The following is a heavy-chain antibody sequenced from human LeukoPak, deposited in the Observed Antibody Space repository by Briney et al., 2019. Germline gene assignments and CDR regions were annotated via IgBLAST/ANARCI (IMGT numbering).Heavy chain of an antibody. Sequence: GGSLRLSCAASGFTFDDYAMHWVRQTPGKRLEWVSVISGDGGSAYYADSVKGRFTISRDNRKNSVYLQMESLRTEDTALYSCAKGNGYYDRNRWGQGTLLTASS. V-gene: IGHV3-43*02. CDR2: ISGDGGSA. CDR3: AKGNGYYDRNR. CDR1: GFTFDDYA. J-gene: IGHJ4*02. D-gene: IGHD3-22*01.